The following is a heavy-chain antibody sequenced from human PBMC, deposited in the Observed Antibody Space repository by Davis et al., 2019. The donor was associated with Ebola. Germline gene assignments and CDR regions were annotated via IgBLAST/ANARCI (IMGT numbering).Heavy chain of an antibody. V-gene: IGHV3-74*01. D-gene: IGHD3-16*01. CDR2: INGDGSTT. CDR1: GFTFSNYW. J-gene: IGHJ4*02. Sequence: PGGSLRLSCAASGFTFSNYWMHWVRQAPGRGLVWVSRINGDGSTTTYADSVKGRFTISRDNTRNLLFLHMNILRVEDTAVYYCARWGPDYWGQGTLVIVSS. CDR3: ARWGPDY.